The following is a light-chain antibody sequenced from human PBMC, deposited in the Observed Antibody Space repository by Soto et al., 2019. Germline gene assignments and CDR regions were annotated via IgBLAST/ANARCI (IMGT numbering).Light chain of an antibody. V-gene: IGKV1-9*01. J-gene: IGKJ5*01. CDR3: QHFKSFPIT. CDR1: QVISTS. CDR2: AAS. Sequence: DSQLTQSPSFLSPSIGESVTITCRASQVISTSLAWYQVKPGKAPKLLIYAASTLESGVPSRFSATVSGTEFSLTISSVQPEDFATYYCQHFKSFPITFGQGTRLEI.